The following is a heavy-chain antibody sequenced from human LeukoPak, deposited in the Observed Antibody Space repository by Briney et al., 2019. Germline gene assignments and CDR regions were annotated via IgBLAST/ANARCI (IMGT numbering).Heavy chain of an antibody. D-gene: IGHD4-11*01. J-gene: IGHJ3*02. Sequence: PSETLSLTCTVSGDSIHSSVYYWGWVRQPPGKGLEWIGNVYYTGSTFYNPSLESRVTLSVDTSKNQFSLKLSSMTAADTAVYFCARHSGPVIPDGLDIWGQGTMVTVSS. V-gene: IGHV4-39*01. CDR2: VYYTGST. CDR3: ARHSGPVIPDGLDI. CDR1: GDSIHSSVYY.